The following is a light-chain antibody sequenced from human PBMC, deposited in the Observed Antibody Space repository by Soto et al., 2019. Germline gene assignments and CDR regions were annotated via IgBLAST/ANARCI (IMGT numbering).Light chain of an antibody. CDR3: QHYVNWPLT. J-gene: IGKJ4*01. CDR1: QSVSSIY. CDR2: ATS. Sequence: EIVLTQSPGILSLSPGERATLSCRASQSVSSIYLAWYQQKPGQAPSLLIYATSSRATGIPDRFSGSGSGTDFTLIISSLQSEDSAVYYCQHYVNWPLTFGGGTKVDIK. V-gene: IGKV3-20*01.